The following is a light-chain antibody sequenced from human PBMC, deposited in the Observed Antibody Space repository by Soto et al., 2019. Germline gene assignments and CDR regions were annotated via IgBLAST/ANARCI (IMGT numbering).Light chain of an antibody. V-gene: IGKV1-5*01. CDR1: QSISSW. Sequence: DIQMTQSPSTLSASVGGRVTIPCRASQSISSWLAWYQQKPGKAPKLLIYDASTLESGVPSRFSGSGSETEFTLTISRLQPDDFATYFCHSRAFGQGTRLEIK. CDR2: DAS. J-gene: IGKJ5*01. CDR3: HSRA.